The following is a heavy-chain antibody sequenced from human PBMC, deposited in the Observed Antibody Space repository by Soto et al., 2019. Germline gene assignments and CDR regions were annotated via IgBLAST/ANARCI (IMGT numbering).Heavy chain of an antibody. J-gene: IGHJ6*02. CDR2: ISGRGGKT. Sequence: GGSLRLSCAASGFTFSSYAMSWVRQAPGKGLEWVSAISGRGGKTYCADSVKGRFTISTDNSKNTLYLQMNSLRAEDTAVYYCAKAARGKVILYYYYGMDVWGQGTTVTVS. V-gene: IGHV3-23*01. CDR1: GFTFSSYA. CDR3: AKAARGKVILYYYYGMDV. D-gene: IGHD3-16*02.